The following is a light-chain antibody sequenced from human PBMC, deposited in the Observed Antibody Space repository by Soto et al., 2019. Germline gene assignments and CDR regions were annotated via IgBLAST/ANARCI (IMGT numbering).Light chain of an antibody. CDR2: GAS. Sequence: EIVLTQSPGTLSLSPGERATLSCRASQSISSSLAWYQQKPGQAPRLLIYGASSRATGIPDRFSGSGSGTDFTLTISRLETEDFAVYYCQQYGSSPITFGQGTRLEIK. CDR1: QSISSS. J-gene: IGKJ5*01. V-gene: IGKV3-20*01. CDR3: QQYGSSPIT.